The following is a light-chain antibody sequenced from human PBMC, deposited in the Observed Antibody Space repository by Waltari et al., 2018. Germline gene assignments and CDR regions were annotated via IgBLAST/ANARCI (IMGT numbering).Light chain of an antibody. CDR2: KAS. Sequence: DIQMTQSPSTLSASVGDRVTITCRASQSISSWLAWYQQKPVKAPKRLIYKASSLESGVPSRFSGSGSGTEFTLTISSLQPDDFATYYCQQYPRTFGQGTKVEIK. V-gene: IGKV1-5*03. CDR3: QQYPRT. J-gene: IGKJ1*01. CDR1: QSISSW.